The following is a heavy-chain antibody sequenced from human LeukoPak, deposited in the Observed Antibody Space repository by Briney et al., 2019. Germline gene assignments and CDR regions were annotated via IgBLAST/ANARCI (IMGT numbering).Heavy chain of an antibody. J-gene: IGHJ4*02. CDR2: INHSGST. CDR1: GGSFSGYY. V-gene: IGHV4-34*01. Sequence: PSETLSLTCAVYGGSFSGYYWSWIRQPPGKGLEWIGEINHSGSTNYNPSLKSRVTISVDTSKNQFSLKLSPVTAADTAVYYCARCRGGIMYKYYFDYWGQGTLVTVSS. D-gene: IGHD2-15*01. CDR3: ARCRGGIMYKYYFDY.